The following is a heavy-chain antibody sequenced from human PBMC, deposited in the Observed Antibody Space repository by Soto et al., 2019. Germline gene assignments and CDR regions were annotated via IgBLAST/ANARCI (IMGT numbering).Heavy chain of an antibody. V-gene: IGHV4-34*01. CDR2: INHSGST. Sequence: QVQLQQWGAGLLKPSETLSLTCAVYGGSFRGYYWSWIRQPPGKGLEWSGEINHSGSTNYNPSLKRRVTISVDTSKSQFSLKLSSVTAADTAVYYCARTGYCSSTSCRQGDYWGQGTLVTVSS. J-gene: IGHJ4*02. D-gene: IGHD2-2*01. CDR3: ARTGYCSSTSCRQGDY. CDR1: GGSFRGYY.